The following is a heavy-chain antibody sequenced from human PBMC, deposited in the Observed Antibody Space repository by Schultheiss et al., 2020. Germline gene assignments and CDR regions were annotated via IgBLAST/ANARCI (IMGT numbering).Heavy chain of an antibody. V-gene: IGHV3-23*01. Sequence: GGSLRLSCAASGFTFSSYSMNWVRQAPGKGLEWVSAISGSGGSTYYADSVKGRFTISRDNSKNTLYLQMNSLRAEDTAVYYCAKGYYYDSSGYYYPSPDYWGQGTLVTVSS. CDR3: AKGYYYDSSGYYYPSPDY. CDR1: GFTFSSYS. J-gene: IGHJ4*02. D-gene: IGHD3-22*01. CDR2: ISGSGGST.